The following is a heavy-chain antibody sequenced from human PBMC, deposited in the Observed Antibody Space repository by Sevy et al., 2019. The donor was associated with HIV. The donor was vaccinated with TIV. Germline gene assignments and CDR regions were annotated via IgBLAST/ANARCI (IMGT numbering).Heavy chain of an antibody. D-gene: IGHD4-17*01. CDR3: ARDLEFYDYGDYGPAFMPDY. Sequence: GGSLRLSCAASGFTFSTYDMHWVRQAPGKGLEWVAVIWLDGSNTYYADSVKGRFTISRDIAKNTLHLQMNSLRAEDTAVYYCARDLEFYDYGDYGPAFMPDYWGQRTLVTVSS. J-gene: IGHJ4*02. CDR2: IWLDGSNT. CDR1: GFTFSTYD. V-gene: IGHV3-33*01.